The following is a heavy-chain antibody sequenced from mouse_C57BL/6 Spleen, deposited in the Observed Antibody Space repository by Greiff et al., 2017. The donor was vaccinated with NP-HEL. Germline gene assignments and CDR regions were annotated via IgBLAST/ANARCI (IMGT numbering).Heavy chain of an antibody. CDR3: ALGFAY. Sequence: VQGVESGAALVKPGASVKISCKASGYTFTDYYINWVKQRPGQGLEWIGEIGPGSGSTYYNEKFKGKATLTADKSSSTAYMQLSSLTSEGAAVYFCALGFAYWGQGTLVTVSA. V-gene: IGHV1-77*01. D-gene: IGHD4-1*01. J-gene: IGHJ3*01. CDR2: IGPGSGST. CDR1: GYTFTDYY.